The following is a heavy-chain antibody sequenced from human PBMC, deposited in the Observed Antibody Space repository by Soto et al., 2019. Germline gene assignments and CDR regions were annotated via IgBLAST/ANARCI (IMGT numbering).Heavy chain of an antibody. CDR2: ISWNSGSI. V-gene: IGHV3-9*01. CDR3: AKDIAAAGYISDFYYYGMGV. CDR1: GSTFDDYA. D-gene: IGHD6-13*01. J-gene: IGHJ6*02. Sequence: GGSLRLSCAASGSTFDDYAMHWVRQAPGKGLEWVSGISWNSGSIGYADSVKGRFTISRDNAKNSLYLQMNSLRAEDTALYYCAKDIAAAGYISDFYYYGMGVWGQGTTVTVSS.